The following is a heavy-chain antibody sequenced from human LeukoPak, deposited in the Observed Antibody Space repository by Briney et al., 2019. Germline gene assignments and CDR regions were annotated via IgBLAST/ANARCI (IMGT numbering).Heavy chain of an antibody. D-gene: IGHD2-2*03. CDR3: STSRSPWMGYFHY. Sequence: AGGSLRLCCGASGFTFSSSAISWVRQAPGNGLEWVSAITGSGGNTYYADSVKGRFTISRDNSKNTVYLQMNSLRADDAAVYYCSTSRSPWMGYFHYWGQGTLVTVSS. CDR2: ITGSGGNT. CDR1: GFTFSSSA. V-gene: IGHV3-23*01. J-gene: IGHJ1*01.